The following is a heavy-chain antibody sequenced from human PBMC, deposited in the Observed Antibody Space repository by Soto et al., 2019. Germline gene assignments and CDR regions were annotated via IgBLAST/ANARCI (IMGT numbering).Heavy chain of an antibody. Sequence: QVHLVQSGAEVKKPGSSVKVSCKASGGAFSSYPINWVRQAPGQGLEWMGGIIPLFGTTHSAQKFQDRLTITADESTSTTYMELSSLRSEDTAVYYCASRPVMEVAQYGNWFDPWGQGTLVTVSS. J-gene: IGHJ5*02. CDR1: GGAFSSYP. V-gene: IGHV1-69*01. D-gene: IGHD2-15*01. CDR3: ASRPVMEVAQYGNWFDP. CDR2: IIPLFGTT.